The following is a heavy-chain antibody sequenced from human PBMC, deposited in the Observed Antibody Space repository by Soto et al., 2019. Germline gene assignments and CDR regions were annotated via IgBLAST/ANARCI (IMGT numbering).Heavy chain of an antibody. J-gene: IGHJ5*02. Sequence: QVQLVQSGAEVQKPGSSVKVSCKASGGTFSSYTISWVRQAPGQGLEWMGRIIPILGIANYAQKFQGRVTITADKSTSTAYMELSSLRSEDTAVYYCARDTGDKYWFDPWGQGTLVTVSS. CDR2: IIPILGIA. CDR1: GGTFSSYT. CDR3: ARDTGDKYWFDP. D-gene: IGHD3-9*01. V-gene: IGHV1-69*08.